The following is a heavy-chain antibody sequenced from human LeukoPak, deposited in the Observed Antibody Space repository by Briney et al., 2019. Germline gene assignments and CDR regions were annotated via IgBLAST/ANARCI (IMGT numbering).Heavy chain of an antibody. CDR3: AKDKCSSTSCYTEGYFDY. CDR2: MSYDGSTK. V-gene: IGHV3-30-3*02. Sequence: PGGSLRLSCAASGFTFSSYVMHCVRQAPGKGLEWVAVMSYDGSTKYYADSVKGRFTISRDNSKNTLYLQMNSLRAEDTAVYYCAKDKCSSTSCYTEGYFDYWGQGTLVTVSS. D-gene: IGHD2-2*02. J-gene: IGHJ4*02. CDR1: GFTFSSYV.